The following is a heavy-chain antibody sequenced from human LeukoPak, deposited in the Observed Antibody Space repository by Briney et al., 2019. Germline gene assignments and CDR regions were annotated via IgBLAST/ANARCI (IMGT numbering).Heavy chain of an antibody. CDR1: GYTFTSYY. J-gene: IGHJ3*02. D-gene: IGHD2-15*01. CDR2: INPSGGST. CDR3: ARDEGDCSGGSCYANDAFDI. Sequence: ASVKVSCKASGYTFTSYYMHWVRQAPGQGLEWMGIINPSGGSTSYAQKFQGRVTMTRDMPTSTVYMELSSLRSEDTAVYYCARDEGDCSGGSCYANDAFDIWGQGTMVTVSS. V-gene: IGHV1-46*01.